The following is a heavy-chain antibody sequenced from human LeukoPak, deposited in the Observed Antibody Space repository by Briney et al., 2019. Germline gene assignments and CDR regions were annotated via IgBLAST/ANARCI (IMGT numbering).Heavy chain of an antibody. CDR3: ARAKGGWSYSFDY. Sequence: PGGSLRLSCAASGFTFSSYWMSWVRQAPGKGLEWVSYISSSGSTIYYVDSVKGRFTISRDNAKNSLYLQMNSLRAEDTAVYYCARAKGGWSYSFDYWGQGTLVTVSS. CDR1: GFTFSSYW. V-gene: IGHV3-48*04. D-gene: IGHD1-26*01. CDR2: ISSSGSTI. J-gene: IGHJ4*02.